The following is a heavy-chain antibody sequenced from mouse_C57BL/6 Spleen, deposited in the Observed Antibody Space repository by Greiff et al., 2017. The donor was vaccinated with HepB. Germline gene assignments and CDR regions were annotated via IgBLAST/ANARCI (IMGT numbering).Heavy chain of an antibody. CDR2: INPNNGGT. Sequence: EVQLQQSGPELVKPGASVKISCKASGYTFTDYYMNWVKQSPGQSLEWIGDINPNNGGTSYNQKFKGKATLTVDKSSSTAYMELRSLTSEDSAVYYCARETTAFDYWGQGTTLTVSS. CDR3: ARETTAFDY. CDR1: GYTFTDYY. D-gene: IGHD1-2*01. J-gene: IGHJ2*01. V-gene: IGHV1-26*01.